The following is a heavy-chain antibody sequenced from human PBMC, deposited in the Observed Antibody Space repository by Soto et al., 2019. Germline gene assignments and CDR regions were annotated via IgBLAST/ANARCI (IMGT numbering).Heavy chain of an antibody. CDR1: VFTFDDYA. J-gene: IGHJ4*02. D-gene: IGHD3-3*01. V-gene: IGHV3-9*01. CDR2: ISWNSGSI. CDR3: AKGTYDFWSGSVYFDY. Sequence: GGSLRLSCAASVFTFDDYAMHWVRQAPGKGLEWVSGISWNSGSIGYADSVKGRFTISRDNAKNSLYLQMNSLRAEDTALYYCAKGTYDFWSGSVYFDYWGQGTLVTVSS.